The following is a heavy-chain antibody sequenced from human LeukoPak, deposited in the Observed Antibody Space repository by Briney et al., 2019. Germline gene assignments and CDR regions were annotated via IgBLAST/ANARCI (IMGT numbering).Heavy chain of an antibody. CDR3: ARPEMAAFDP. CDR1: GFTFCSYS. V-gene: IGHV3-21*01. J-gene: IGHJ5*02. D-gene: IGHD5-24*01. Sequence: GGSLRLSXAASGFTFCSYSMNWVRQPPGKGLEWVSSISSSSSYIYYADSVKGRFTISRDNAKNSLYLQMNSLRAEDTAVYYCARPEMAAFDPWGQGTLVTVSS. CDR2: ISSSSSYI.